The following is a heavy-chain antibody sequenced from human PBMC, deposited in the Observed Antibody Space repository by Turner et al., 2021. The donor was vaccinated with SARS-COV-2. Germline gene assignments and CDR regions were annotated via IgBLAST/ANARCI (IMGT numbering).Heavy chain of an antibody. Sequence: EVQLVESGGGLVQPGRSLRLSCAASGFTFDDYAMHWVRQAPGKGLEWVSGISWNSGSIGYADSVKGRFTISRDNAKNSLYLQMNSLRAEDTALYYCAKGGGLDDTNWFDSWGQGTLVTVSS. J-gene: IGHJ5*01. D-gene: IGHD1-1*01. V-gene: IGHV3-9*01. CDR2: ISWNSGSI. CDR1: GFTFDDYA. CDR3: AKGGGLDDTNWFDS.